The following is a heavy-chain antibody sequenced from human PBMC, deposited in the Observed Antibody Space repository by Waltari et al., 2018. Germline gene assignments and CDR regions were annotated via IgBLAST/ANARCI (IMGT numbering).Heavy chain of an antibody. D-gene: IGHD6-13*01. Sequence: QVQLVQSGAEVKKPGASVKVSCKASEYTFTGYYIPWVRQAPGQGLEWRGWINPNRGGTNDAQKFQGRVTMTRDTSISTAYMELSSLRSDDTALYYCAREYSNIWYYFDYWGQGTLVTVSS. J-gene: IGHJ4*02. CDR3: AREYSNIWYYFDY. V-gene: IGHV1-2*02. CDR1: EYTFTGYY. CDR2: INPNRGGT.